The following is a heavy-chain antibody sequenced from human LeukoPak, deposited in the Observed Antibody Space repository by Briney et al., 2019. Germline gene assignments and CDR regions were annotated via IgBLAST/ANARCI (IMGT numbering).Heavy chain of an antibody. Sequence: GGSLRLTCAASGFTFSDHYMDWVRQAPEKGLEWVGRTRNKANSYTTEYAASVKGRFTISREDSNNSLYLQMNSPNTEDTAVYYCARYSGYDSPFDYWGQGTLVTVSS. V-gene: IGHV3-72*01. J-gene: IGHJ4*02. CDR1: GFTFSDHY. CDR2: TRNKANSYTT. CDR3: ARYSGYDSPFDY. D-gene: IGHD5-12*01.